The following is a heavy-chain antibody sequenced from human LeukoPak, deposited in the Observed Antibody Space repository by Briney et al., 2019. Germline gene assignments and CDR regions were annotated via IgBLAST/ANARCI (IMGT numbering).Heavy chain of an antibody. D-gene: IGHD2-2*01. V-gene: IGHV3-49*04. J-gene: IGHJ6*03. Sequence: GGSLRLSCTASGYTFGDYAMSWVRQAPGKGLEWVGFIRSKAYGGTTEYAASVKGRFTISRDDSKSIAYLQMNSLKTEDTAVYYCTRGRYIVVVPAARNYYYYYYMDVWGKGTTVTVSS. CDR2: IRSKAYGGTT. CDR3: TRGRYIVVVPAARNYYYYYYMDV. CDR1: GYTFGDYA.